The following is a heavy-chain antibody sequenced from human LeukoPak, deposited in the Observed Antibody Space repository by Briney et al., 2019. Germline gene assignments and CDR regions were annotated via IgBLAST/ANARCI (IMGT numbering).Heavy chain of an antibody. D-gene: IGHD3-22*01. Sequence: SVTVSCKAPGDTFCSYAISWVRQAHGQGLEWMGRTIPILGIAKYAQKFQGRLTITADTSTSTAYMQLTNLRSDDTAVYYCASQFLLPFDYWGRGTLVTVSS. J-gene: IGHJ4*02. CDR1: GDTFCSYA. CDR2: TIPILGIA. V-gene: IGHV1-69*04. CDR3: ASQFLLPFDY.